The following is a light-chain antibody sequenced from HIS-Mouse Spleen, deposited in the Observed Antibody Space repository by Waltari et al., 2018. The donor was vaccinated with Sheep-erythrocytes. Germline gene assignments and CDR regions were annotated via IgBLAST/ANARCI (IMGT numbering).Light chain of an antibody. Sequence: AIQLTQSPSSLSASVGDRVTITCRASQGISSALAWYQQKPRKATKLLIYDASSLESGVPSRFSGSGSGTDFTLTISSLQPEDFATYYCQQFNNYPRTFGQGTKVEIK. V-gene: IGKV1D-13*01. CDR3: QQFNNYPRT. CDR1: QGISSA. J-gene: IGKJ1*01. CDR2: DAS.